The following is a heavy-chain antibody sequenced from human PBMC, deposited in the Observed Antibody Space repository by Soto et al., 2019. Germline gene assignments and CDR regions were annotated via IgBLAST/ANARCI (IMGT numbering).Heavy chain of an antibody. V-gene: IGHV4-59*08. CDR3: ARLFGEGVDY. CDR1: GGSISSYY. Sequence: LPETLSLTCTVSGGSISSYYWSWIRQPPGKGLEWIGYIYYSGSTNYNPSLKSRVTISVDTSKNQFSLKLSSVTAADTAVYYCARLFGEGVDYWGQGTLVTVSS. D-gene: IGHD3-16*01. CDR2: IYYSGST. J-gene: IGHJ4*02.